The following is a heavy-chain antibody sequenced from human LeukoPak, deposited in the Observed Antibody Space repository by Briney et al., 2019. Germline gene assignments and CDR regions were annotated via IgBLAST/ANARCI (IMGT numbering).Heavy chain of an antibody. V-gene: IGHV4-34*01. CDR1: GGSFSGYY. Sequence: SETLSLTCAVYGGSFSGYYWSWIRQPPGKGLEWIGEINHSGSTNYSPSLKSRVTISVDTSKNQFSLKLSSVTAADTAVYYCARAIGSYIVVVPAAMRYFDYWGQGTLVTVSS. CDR3: ARAIGSYIVVVPAAMRYFDY. D-gene: IGHD2-2*01. CDR2: INHSGST. J-gene: IGHJ4*02.